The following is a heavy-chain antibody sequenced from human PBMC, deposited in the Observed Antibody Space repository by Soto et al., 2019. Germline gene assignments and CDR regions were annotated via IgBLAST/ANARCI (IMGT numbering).Heavy chain of an antibody. CDR3: ARTLRFLEWLLEGGWFDP. J-gene: IGHJ5*02. Sequence: SETLCLTCAVDGGSFSGYYLSWIRQPPGKGLEWIGEINHSGSTNYNPSLKSRVTISVDTSKNQFSLELSSVTAADTAVYYCARTLRFLEWLLEGGWFDPWGQGTLVTVSS. V-gene: IGHV4-34*01. CDR2: INHSGST. CDR1: GGSFSGYY. D-gene: IGHD3-3*01.